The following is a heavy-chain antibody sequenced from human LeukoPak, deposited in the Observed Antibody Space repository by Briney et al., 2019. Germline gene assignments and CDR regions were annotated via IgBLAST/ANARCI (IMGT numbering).Heavy chain of an antibody. J-gene: IGHJ4*02. CDR3: GRDVFNGAKACFDC. CDR2: QSGNGGRT. Sequence: PGRSLRLSCAASGYPFSSQSTSWVSHPQAKGLEWVSAQSGNGGRTHYADSSKGRFTIPRDNSKNTLYLQEHSQSAEHTRMFYCGRDVFNGAKACFDCWGQGPLVTVAS. CDR1: GYPFSSQS. V-gene: IGHV3-23*01. D-gene: IGHD4/OR15-4a*01.